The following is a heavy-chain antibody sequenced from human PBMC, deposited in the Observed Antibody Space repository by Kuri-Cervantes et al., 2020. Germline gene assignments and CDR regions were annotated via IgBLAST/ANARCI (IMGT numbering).Heavy chain of an antibody. Sequence: ASVKVSCKASGYTFTSYGISWVRQAPGQGLEWMGWISAYNGNTNYAQKLQGRVTMTTDTSTSTAYMELRSLRSDDTAVYYCARGTMVQGVIMLHSYYYYMDVWGEGTTVTVSS. V-gene: IGHV1-18*01. CDR3: ARGTMVQGVIMLHSYYYYMDV. CDR1: GYTFTSYG. CDR2: ISAYNGNT. J-gene: IGHJ6*03. D-gene: IGHD3-10*01.